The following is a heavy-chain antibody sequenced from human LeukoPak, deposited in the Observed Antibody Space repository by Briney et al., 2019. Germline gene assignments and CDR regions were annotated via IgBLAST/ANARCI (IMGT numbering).Heavy chain of an antibody. J-gene: IGHJ5*02. CDR3: ARSAVTGKNWFDP. Sequence: PGGSLRLSCAASGFTFSSYAMHWVRQAPGKGLEWVAVISYDGSNKYYADSVKGRFTISRDNSKNTLYLQMNSLRAEDTAVYYCARSAVTGKNWFDPWGQGTLVTVSS. CDR2: ISYDGSNK. V-gene: IGHV3-30*04. CDR1: GFTFSSYA. D-gene: IGHD6-19*01.